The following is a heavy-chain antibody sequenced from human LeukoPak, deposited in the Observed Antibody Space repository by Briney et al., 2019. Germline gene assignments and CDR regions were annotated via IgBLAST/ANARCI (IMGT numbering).Heavy chain of an antibody. J-gene: IGHJ4*02. CDR3: ARHRYYYDSSGYYPDFDY. CDR1: GYSFTSYW. CDR2: IYPGDSDT. Sequence: GESLKISCKGSGYSFTSYWIGWVRQLPGEGLEWMGIIYPGDSDTRYSPSFQGQVTISADKSISTAYLQWSSLKASDTAMYYCARHRYYYDSSGYYPDFDYWGQGTLVTVSS. D-gene: IGHD3-22*01. V-gene: IGHV5-51*01.